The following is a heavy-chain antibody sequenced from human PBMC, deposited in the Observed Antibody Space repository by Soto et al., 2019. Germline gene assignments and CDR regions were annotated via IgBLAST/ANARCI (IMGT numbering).Heavy chain of an antibody. J-gene: IGHJ3*02. CDR3: AKRLHSGWATGTFDI. V-gene: IGHV3-23*01. D-gene: IGHD5-12*01. CDR1: GFTFSNYA. CDR2: IIASGDIT. Sequence: QPGGSLRLSCVASGFTFSNYAMSWVRQAPGKGLQWVSSIIASGDITYEADSVQGRFTISRDNPKNTLYLQMDSLTVEDTAVYYCAKRLHSGWATGTFDIWGQGTVVTVSS.